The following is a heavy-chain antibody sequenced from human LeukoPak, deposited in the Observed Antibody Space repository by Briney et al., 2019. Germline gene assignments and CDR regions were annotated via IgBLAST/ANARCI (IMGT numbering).Heavy chain of an antibody. CDR1: GFTFNDYY. D-gene: IGHD5-18*01. V-gene: IGHV4-30-4*08. J-gene: IGHJ4*02. CDR3: AGDKGGYSRFDY. Sequence: PGGSLRLSCAASGFTFNDYYMSWIRQPPGKGLEWIGYIYYSGSTYYNPSLKSRVTISVDTSKNQFSLQLNSVTAADTAVYYCAGDKGGYSRFDYWGQGTLVTVSS. CDR2: IYYSGST.